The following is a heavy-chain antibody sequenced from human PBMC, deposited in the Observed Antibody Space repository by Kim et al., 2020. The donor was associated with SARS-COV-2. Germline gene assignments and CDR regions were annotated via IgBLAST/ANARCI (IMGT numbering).Heavy chain of an antibody. J-gene: IGHJ4*02. CDR3: ARGSGDYVGY. CDR2: INHSGST. Sequence: SETLSLTCAVYGGSFSGYYWSWIRQPPGKGLEWIGEINHSGSTNYNPSLKSRVTRSVDTSKNQFSLKLSSVTAADTAVYYCARGSGDYVGYWGQGTLVTVSS. V-gene: IGHV4-34*01. D-gene: IGHD1-26*01. CDR1: GGSFSGYY.